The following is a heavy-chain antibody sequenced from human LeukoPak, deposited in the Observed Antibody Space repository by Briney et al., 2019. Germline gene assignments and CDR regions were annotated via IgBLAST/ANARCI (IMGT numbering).Heavy chain of an antibody. V-gene: IGHV1-69*05. CDR2: IIPSFGTA. D-gene: IGHD6-6*01. Sequence: GASVKVSCKTSGYTFTNYGISWVRQAPGQGLEWMGGIIPSFGTANYAQKFQGRVTITTDESTSTAYMELSSLRSEDTAVYYCATKGTEYSSSSTPLFSMDVWGKGTTVTVSS. CDR1: GYTFTNYG. CDR3: ATKGTEYSSSSTPLFSMDV. J-gene: IGHJ6*03.